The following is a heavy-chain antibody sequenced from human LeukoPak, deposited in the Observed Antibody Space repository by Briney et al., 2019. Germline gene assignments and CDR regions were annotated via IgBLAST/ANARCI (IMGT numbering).Heavy chain of an antibody. D-gene: IGHD3-22*01. CDR2: IYLVDSDT. CDR3: ARRFYYYDSSGYYYSDWFDP. Sequence: GESLKISGKGSGYRFTSYWIGWVRQMPGKGLEWMGIIYLVDSDTRYSPSFHGQVPISADKSISNAQLQWSSLKASDTAMYYCARRFYYYDSSGYYYSDWFDPWGQGTLVTVSS. V-gene: IGHV5-51*01. CDR1: GYRFTSYW. J-gene: IGHJ5*02.